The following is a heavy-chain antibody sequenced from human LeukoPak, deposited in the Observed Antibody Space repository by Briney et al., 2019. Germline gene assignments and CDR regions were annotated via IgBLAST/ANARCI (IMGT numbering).Heavy chain of an antibody. V-gene: IGHV1-18*01. Sequence: ASVKVSCKASGYTFTSYGISWVRQAPGQGLEWMGWISAYNGNTNYAQKLQGRVTMTTDTSTSTAYMELSSLRFEDTAMYYCARGEWYSDRSYYYGMDVWGQGTTVIVSS. J-gene: IGHJ6*02. CDR3: ARGEWYSDRSYYYGMDV. CDR1: GYTFTSYG. D-gene: IGHD3-3*01. CDR2: ISAYNGNT.